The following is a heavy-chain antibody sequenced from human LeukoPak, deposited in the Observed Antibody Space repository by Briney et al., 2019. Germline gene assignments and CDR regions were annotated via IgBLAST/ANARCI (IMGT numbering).Heavy chain of an antibody. Sequence: GGSLRLSCAASGFTFSSYGTHWVRQAPGKGLEWVAVISYDGSNKYYADSVKGRFTISRDNSKNTLYLQMNSLRAEDTAVYYCAKEGSIFGVVIRPYYFDYWGQGTLVTVSS. CDR3: AKEGSIFGVVIRPYYFDY. V-gene: IGHV3-30*18. J-gene: IGHJ4*02. D-gene: IGHD3-3*01. CDR1: GFTFSSYG. CDR2: ISYDGSNK.